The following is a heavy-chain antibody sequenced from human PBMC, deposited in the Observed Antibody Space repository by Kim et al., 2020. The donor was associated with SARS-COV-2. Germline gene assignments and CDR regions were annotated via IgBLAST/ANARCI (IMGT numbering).Heavy chain of an antibody. J-gene: IGHJ4*02. V-gene: IGHV5-10-1*01. D-gene: IGHD2-15*01. Sequence: SPSFQGHVTISADRSISTAYLQWSSLKASDTAMYYCARDYCSGGSSCDYWGQGTLVTVSS. CDR3: ARDYCSGGSSCDY.